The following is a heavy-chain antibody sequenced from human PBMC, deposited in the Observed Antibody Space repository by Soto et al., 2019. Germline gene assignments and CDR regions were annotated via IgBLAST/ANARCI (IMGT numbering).Heavy chain of an antibody. J-gene: IGHJ2*01. D-gene: IGHD4-4*01. V-gene: IGHV3-30-3*01. CDR3: ARPLWRDDYNWGYFDL. CDR2: ISYDGSNK. CDR1: GFTFSSYA. Sequence: QVQLVESGGGVVQPGRSLRLSCAASGFTFSSYAMHWVRQAPGKGLEWVAVISYDGSNKYYADSVKGRFTISRDKSKNTLYLQMNSLRAEDTAVYYCARPLWRDDYNWGYFDLWGRGPLVTVSS.